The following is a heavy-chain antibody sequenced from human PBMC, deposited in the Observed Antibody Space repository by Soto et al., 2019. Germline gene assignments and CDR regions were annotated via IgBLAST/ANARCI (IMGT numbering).Heavy chain of an antibody. V-gene: IGHV3-48*02. CDR3: ARERGYSYGYRYGMDV. D-gene: IGHD5-18*01. CDR1: GFTFSSYS. J-gene: IGHJ6*02. CDR2: ISSSSSTI. Sequence: GGSLRLSCAASGFTFSSYSMNWVRQAPGKGLEWVSYISSSSSTIYYADSVKGRFTISRDNAKNSLYLQMNSLRDEDTAVYYCARERGYSYGYRYGMDVWGQGTTVTVS.